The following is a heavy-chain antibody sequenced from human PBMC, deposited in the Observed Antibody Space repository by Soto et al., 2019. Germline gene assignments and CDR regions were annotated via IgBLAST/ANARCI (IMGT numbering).Heavy chain of an antibody. CDR1: GFTVSSHI. Sequence: EVQVLESGGGLVQPGGSLRLSCEGSGFTVSSHIMTWIRQAPGKGPEWVSTITTAGGTYYADSVKGRFAMSRDTSENTLDLQMNSLGAEDTAAYYCAPHVSCSGGSCQYDAFAIRGQGTMVTVSS. D-gene: IGHD2-15*01. J-gene: IGHJ3*02. CDR3: APHVSCSGGSCQYDAFAI. V-gene: IGHV3-23*01. CDR2: ITTAGGT.